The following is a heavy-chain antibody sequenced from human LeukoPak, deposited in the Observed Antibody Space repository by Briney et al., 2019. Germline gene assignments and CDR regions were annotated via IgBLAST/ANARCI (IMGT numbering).Heavy chain of an antibody. Sequence: PWGSLRLSCAASGFTFSNAWMSWVRQAPGKGLEWVGRIKSKTDDGTTDYAGPVKGRFTISRDDSKNTLYLQMNSLKTEDTAVYYCTTKGSIEAAGHDYWGQGTLVTVSS. CDR2: IKSKTDDGTT. D-gene: IGHD6-13*01. CDR1: GFTFSNAW. V-gene: IGHV3-15*01. CDR3: TTKGSIEAAGHDY. J-gene: IGHJ4*02.